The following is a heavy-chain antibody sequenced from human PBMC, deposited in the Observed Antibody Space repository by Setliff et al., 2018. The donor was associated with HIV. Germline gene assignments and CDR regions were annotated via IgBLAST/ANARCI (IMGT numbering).Heavy chain of an antibody. CDR3: AKDCSGGSCYYYYMDV. Sequence: GGSLRLSCAASGFMFSDYYMSWIRQSPGKGLEWISYISSSSSYIDYADSVKGRFTISRDNSKNTLYLQMNSLRVEDTAVYYCAKDCSGGSCYYYYMDVWDKGTTVTVSS. V-gene: IGHV3-11*05. CDR1: GFMFSDYY. CDR2: ISSSSSYI. J-gene: IGHJ6*03. D-gene: IGHD2-15*01.